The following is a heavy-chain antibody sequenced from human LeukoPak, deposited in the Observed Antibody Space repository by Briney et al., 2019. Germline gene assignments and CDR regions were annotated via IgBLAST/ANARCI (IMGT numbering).Heavy chain of an antibody. CDR3: AKHWGWVNSFNTHTKTPTYT. CDR2: IRGNGDDT. V-gene: IGHV3-23*01. J-gene: IGHJ5*02. CDR1: GFTFGSYG. Sequence: GGSLRLSCAASGFTFGSYGMTWVRQAPGKGLEWVSTIRGNGDDTFYADSVEGRFTISRDNSKNTLFLQMNSLRAEDTAIYYCAKHWGWVNSFNTHTKTPTYTWGQGTLVTVSS. D-gene: IGHD3-16*01.